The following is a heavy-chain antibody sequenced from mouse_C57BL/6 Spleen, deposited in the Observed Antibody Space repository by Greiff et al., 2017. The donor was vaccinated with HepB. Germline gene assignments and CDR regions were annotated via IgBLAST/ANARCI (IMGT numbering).Heavy chain of an antibody. Sequence: VQLKESGPELVKPGASVKMSCKASGYTFTDYNMHWVKQSHGKSLEWIGYINPNNGGTSYNQKFKGKATLTVNKSSSTAYMELRSLTSEDSAVYYCARSYDGSDYWGQGTTLTVSS. J-gene: IGHJ2*01. D-gene: IGHD2-3*01. V-gene: IGHV1-22*01. CDR1: GYTFTDYN. CDR3: ARSYDGSDY. CDR2: INPNNGGT.